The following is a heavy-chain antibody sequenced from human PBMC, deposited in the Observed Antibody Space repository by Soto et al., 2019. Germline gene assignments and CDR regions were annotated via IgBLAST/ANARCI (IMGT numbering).Heavy chain of an antibody. CDR2: IYYSGST. CDR1: GGSISSSSYY. V-gene: IGHV4-39*01. CDR3: ARRGSNFWSGFSALN. J-gene: IGHJ4*02. D-gene: IGHD3-3*01. Sequence: SETLSLTCTVSGGSISSSSYYWGWIRKPPGKGLEWIGSIYYSGSTYYNPSLKSRVTISVDTSKNQFSLKLSSVTAADTAVYYCARRGSNFWSGFSALNWGQGTLVTVSS.